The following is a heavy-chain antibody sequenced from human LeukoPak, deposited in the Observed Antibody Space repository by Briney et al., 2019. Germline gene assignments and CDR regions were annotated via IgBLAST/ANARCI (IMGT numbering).Heavy chain of an antibody. CDR1: GFTFSSYG. J-gene: IGHJ3*02. CDR3: AKIKGSGSYYDAFDI. Sequence: GGSLRLSCAASGFTFSSYGMHWVRQAPGKGLEWVAFIRYDGSNKYYADSVKGRFTISRDNSKNTLYLQMNSLRAEDTAVYYCAKIKGSGSYYDAFDIWGQGTMVTVSS. V-gene: IGHV3-30*02. D-gene: IGHD3-10*01. CDR2: IRYDGSNK.